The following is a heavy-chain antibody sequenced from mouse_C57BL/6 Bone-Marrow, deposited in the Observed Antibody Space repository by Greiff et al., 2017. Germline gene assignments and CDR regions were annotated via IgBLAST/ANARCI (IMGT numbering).Heavy chain of an antibody. V-gene: IGHV1-82*01. J-gene: IGHJ1*03. CDR3: ARAGDYGCCYAGYFDV. CDR2: IYPGDGDT. CDR1: GYAFSSSW. D-gene: IGHD1-1*02. Sequence: LMESGPELVKPGASVKISCKASGYAFSSSWMNWVKQRPGQGLEWIGRIYPGDGDTNYNEKFKGKATLTGDKSSSTAYMQLSSLTSEDSAVYFCARAGDYGCCYAGYFDVWGTGTTVTVSS.